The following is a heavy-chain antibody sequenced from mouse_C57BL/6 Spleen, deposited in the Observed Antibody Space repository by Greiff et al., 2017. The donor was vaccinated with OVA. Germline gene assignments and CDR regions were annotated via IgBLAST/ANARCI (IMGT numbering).Heavy chain of an antibody. J-gene: IGHJ1*03. CDR3: ARSTGYYWYFDV. Sequence: QVQLQQPGAELVRPGSSVKLSCKASGYTFTSYWMDWVKQRPGQGLEWIGNIYPSDSETHYNQKFKDKATLTVDKSSSPAYMQLSSLTSEDSAVYYCARSTGYYWYFDVWGTGTTVTVSS. D-gene: IGHD4-1*01. CDR2: IYPSDSET. V-gene: IGHV1-61*01. CDR1: GYTFTSYW.